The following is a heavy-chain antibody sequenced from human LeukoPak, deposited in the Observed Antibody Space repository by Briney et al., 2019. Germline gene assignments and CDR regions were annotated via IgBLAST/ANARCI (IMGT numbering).Heavy chain of an antibody. D-gene: IGHD3-3*01. Sequence: GGSLRLSCAASGFTFSSYSMNWVRQAPGKGLEWVSSISSSSSYIYYADPVKGRFTISRDNAKNSLYLQMNSLRAEDTAVYYCARDPYDFWSGYPPYYFDYWGQGTLATVSS. J-gene: IGHJ4*02. CDR2: ISSSSSYI. V-gene: IGHV3-21*01. CDR3: ARDPYDFWSGYPPYYFDY. CDR1: GFTFSSYS.